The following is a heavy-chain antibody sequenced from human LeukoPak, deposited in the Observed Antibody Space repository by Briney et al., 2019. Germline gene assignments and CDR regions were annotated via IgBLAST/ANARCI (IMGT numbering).Heavy chain of an antibody. J-gene: IGHJ6*03. D-gene: IGHD2-15*01. CDR2: INHSGNT. CDR3: ARVSWTYYYYYMDV. CDR1: GGSFSGYY. Sequence: PSETLSLTCAVYGGSFSGYYWSWIRQPPGKGLEWIGEINHSGNTNYNPSLKSRVTISVDTSKNQFSLKLSSVTAADTAVYYCARVSWTYYYYYMDVWGKGTTVTVSS. V-gene: IGHV4-34*01.